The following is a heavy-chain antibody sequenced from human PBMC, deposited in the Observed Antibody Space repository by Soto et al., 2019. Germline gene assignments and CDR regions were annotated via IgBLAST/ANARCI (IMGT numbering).Heavy chain of an antibody. Sequence: PGGSLRLSCAASGFTFSSYGMHWVRQAPGKGLEWVAVIWYDGSNKYYADSVKGRFTISRDNSKNTLYLQMNSLRAEDTAVYYCARGGDDFKARFYIYYYGMDVWGQGTTVTVSS. J-gene: IGHJ6*02. CDR1: GFTFSSYG. CDR3: ARGGDDFKARFYIYYYGMDV. V-gene: IGHV3-33*01. D-gene: IGHD3-3*01. CDR2: IWYDGSNK.